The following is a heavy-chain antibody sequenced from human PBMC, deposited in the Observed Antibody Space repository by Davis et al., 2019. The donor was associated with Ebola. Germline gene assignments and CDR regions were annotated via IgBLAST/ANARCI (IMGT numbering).Heavy chain of an antibody. V-gene: IGHV4-39*07. CDR1: GGSISSSSDY. D-gene: IGHD4-17*01. CDR2: IYYSGST. CDR3: ARDYGDRYYYYYYMDV. Sequence: MPSETLSLTCTVSGGSISSSSDYWGWIRQPPGKGLEWIGSIYYSGSTNYNPSLKSRVTISVDTSKNQFSLKLSSVTAADTAVYYCARDYGDRYYYYYYMDVWGKGTTVTVSS. J-gene: IGHJ6*03.